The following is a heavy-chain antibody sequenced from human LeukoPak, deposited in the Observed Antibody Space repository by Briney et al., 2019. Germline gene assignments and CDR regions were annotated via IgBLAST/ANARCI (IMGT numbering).Heavy chain of an antibody. V-gene: IGHV3-23*01. CDR1: GFTFTTYG. CDR3: AKDMAYGGNSGFDS. J-gene: IGHJ4*02. Sequence: GGSLRLSCAASGFTFTTYGMSWVRQAPGKGLEWVSAISGSGGSTYYADSVKGRFTISRDNSKNTLYLQMNSLRAEDTAVYYCAKDMAYGGNSGFDSWGQGTLVTVSS. D-gene: IGHD4-23*01. CDR2: ISGSGGST.